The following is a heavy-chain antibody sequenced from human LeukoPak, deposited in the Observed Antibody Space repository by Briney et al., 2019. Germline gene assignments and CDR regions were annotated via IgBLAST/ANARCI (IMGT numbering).Heavy chain of an antibody. J-gene: IGHJ4*02. CDR1: GFTFSSYG. V-gene: IGHV3-30*18. D-gene: IGHD4-11*01. CDR2: ISYDGSNK. CDR3: AKDRPFDDYSNPLDY. Sequence: GGSLRLSCAASGFTFSSYGMHWVRQAPGKGLEWVAVISYDGSNKYYADSVKGRFTISRDNSKNTLYLQMNSLRAEDTAVYYCAKDRPFDDYSNPLDYWGQGTLVTVSS.